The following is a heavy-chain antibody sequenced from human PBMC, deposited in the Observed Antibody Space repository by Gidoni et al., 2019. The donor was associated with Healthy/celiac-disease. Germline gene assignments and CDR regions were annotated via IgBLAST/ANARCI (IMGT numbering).Heavy chain of an antibody. Sequence: EVQLLESGGGLVQPGGSLRLSCAASGFTFSSYAMSWVRQAPGKGLEWVSAISGSGGSTYYADSVKGRFTISRDNSKNTLYLQMNSLRAEDTAVYYCAKVREFGVVIIYYYYMDVWGKGTTVTVSS. CDR2: ISGSGGST. CDR1: GFTFSSYA. V-gene: IGHV3-23*01. D-gene: IGHD3-3*01. CDR3: AKVREFGVVIIYYYYMDV. J-gene: IGHJ6*03.